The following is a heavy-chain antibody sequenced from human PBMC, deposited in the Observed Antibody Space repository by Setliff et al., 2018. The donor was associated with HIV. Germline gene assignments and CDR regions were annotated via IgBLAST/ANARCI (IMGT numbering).Heavy chain of an antibody. CDR3: ARHGSMVPGLDP. J-gene: IGHJ5*02. CDR2: IYPRDSDT. V-gene: IGHV5-51*01. CDR1: GYSFTSYW. Sequence: PGESLKISCKGSGYSFTSYWIAWVRQKPGKGLEWMGMIYPRDSDTKYSPSFQGQVTMSVDTSVSTAYLERSSLKASDTAIYFCARHGSMVPGLDPWGQGTLFTVSS. D-gene: IGHD2-21*02.